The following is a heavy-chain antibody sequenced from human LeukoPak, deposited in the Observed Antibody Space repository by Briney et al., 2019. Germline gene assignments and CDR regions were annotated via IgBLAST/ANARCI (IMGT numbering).Heavy chain of an antibody. Sequence: KPSETLSLTCTVSGGSISSYYWSWIRQPPGKGLEWIGYIYYSGSTNYNPSLKSRVTISVDTSKNQFSLKLSSVTAADTAVYYCARGINYSNYFDYWGQGTLVTVSS. V-gene: IGHV4-59*01. CDR3: ARGINYSNYFDY. CDR2: IYYSGST. J-gene: IGHJ4*02. D-gene: IGHD4-11*01. CDR1: GGSISSYY.